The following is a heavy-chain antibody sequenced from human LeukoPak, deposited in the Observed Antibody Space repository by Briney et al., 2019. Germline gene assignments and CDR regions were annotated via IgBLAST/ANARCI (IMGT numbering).Heavy chain of an antibody. V-gene: IGHV5-51*01. CDR2: SYPGDSDT. Sequence: GESLKISWKGSGYSFTSYWLGWVRQMPGKGLEWMGISYPGDSDTRYSPSFEGQVTTSADKSISAAYLQWSSLKASDTAMYYCARPGIAAAGTYFDYWGQGTLVTVSS. J-gene: IGHJ4*02. CDR3: ARPGIAAAGTYFDY. D-gene: IGHD6-13*01. CDR1: GYSFTSYW.